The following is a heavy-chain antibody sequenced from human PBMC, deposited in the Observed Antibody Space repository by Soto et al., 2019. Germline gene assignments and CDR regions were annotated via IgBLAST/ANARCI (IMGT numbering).Heavy chain of an antibody. D-gene: IGHD6-19*01. J-gene: IGHJ5*02. CDR1: GIPFSSYS. CDR3: AKSSSRWLGLAPGTPNWFDP. Sequence: GSLKVSCAGPGIPFSSYSMIWVPQAPGKGLEGVSAISGSGGSTYYADSVKGRFAISRDNSKNTLYLQMNSLRAEDTAVYYCAKSSSRWLGLAPGTPNWFDPWGQGTLVTVSS. CDR2: ISGSGGST. V-gene: IGHV3-23*01.